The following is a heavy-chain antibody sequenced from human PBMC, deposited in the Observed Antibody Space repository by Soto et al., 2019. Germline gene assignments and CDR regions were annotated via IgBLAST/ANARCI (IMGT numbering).Heavy chain of an antibody. CDR3: ARDPIVYDYVWGSYRLGAFDI. CDR2: INSDGSST. D-gene: IGHD3-16*02. J-gene: IGHJ3*02. CDR1: GFTFSSYW. V-gene: IGHV3-74*01. Sequence: GGSLRLSCAASGFTFSSYWMHWVRQAPGKGLVWVPRINSDGSSTSYADSVKGRFTISRDNAKNTLYLQMNSLRAEDTAVYYCARDPIVYDYVWGSYRLGAFDIWGQGTMVTVSS.